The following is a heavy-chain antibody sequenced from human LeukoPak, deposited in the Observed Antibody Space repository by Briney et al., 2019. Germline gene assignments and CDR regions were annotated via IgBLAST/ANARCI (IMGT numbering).Heavy chain of an antibody. CDR3: ARSRERICTNPPCYVDLQAT. CDR2: IYITESA. V-gene: IGHV4-61*02. J-gene: IGHJ4*02. CDR1: GGSISSGSYY. D-gene: IGHD2-8*01. Sequence: SETLSLTCTVSGGSISSGSYYWTWIRQPAGKGLEWIGRIYITESANYNSSLESRVTILVDTSKNQLSLKLSSVTAADTAIYYCARSRERICTNPPCYVDLQATWGQGALVTVSP.